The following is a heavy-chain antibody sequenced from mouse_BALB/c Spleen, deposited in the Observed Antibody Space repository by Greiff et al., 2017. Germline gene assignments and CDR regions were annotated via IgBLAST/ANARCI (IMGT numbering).Heavy chain of an antibody. CDR3: ARGGYYGSTLFAY. J-gene: IGHJ3*01. CDR2: ISYSGST. D-gene: IGHD1-1*01. CDR1: GYSITSDYA. V-gene: IGHV3-2*02. Sequence: EVKLVESGPGLVKPSQSLSLTCTVTGYSITSDYAWNWIRQFPGNKLEWMGYISYSGSTSYNPSLKSRISITRDTSKNQFFLQLNSVTTEDTATYYCARGGYYGSTLFAYWGQGTLVTVSA.